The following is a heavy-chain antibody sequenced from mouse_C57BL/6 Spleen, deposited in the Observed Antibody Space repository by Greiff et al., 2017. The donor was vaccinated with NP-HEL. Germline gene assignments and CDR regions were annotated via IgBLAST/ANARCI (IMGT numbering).Heavy chain of an antibody. Sequence: EVKLVESGGGLVKPGGSLKLSCAASGFTFSSYAMSWVRQTPEKRLEWVATISDGGSYTYYPDNVKGRFTISRDNAKNNLYLQMSHLKSEDTAMYYCARDYDYGSEGFAYWGQGTLVTVSA. CDR3: ARDYDYGSEGFAY. J-gene: IGHJ3*01. CDR2: ISDGGSYT. V-gene: IGHV5-4*03. CDR1: GFTFSSYA. D-gene: IGHD2-4*01.